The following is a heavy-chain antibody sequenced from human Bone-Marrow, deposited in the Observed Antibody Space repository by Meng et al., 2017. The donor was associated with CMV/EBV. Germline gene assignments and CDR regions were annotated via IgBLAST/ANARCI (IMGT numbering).Heavy chain of an antibody. V-gene: IGHV3-7*01. CDR2: IKQDGSEK. J-gene: IGHJ4*02. CDR3: ARVQRGYSSSGTSFDY. CDR1: GFTFSSYW. Sequence: GGSLRLSCAASGFTFSSYWMSWVRQAPGKGLEWVANIKQDGSEKYYVDSVKGRFTISRDNAKNSLYLQMNSLRAEDTAVYYCARVQRGYSSSGTSFDYWGQGTLVTVSS. D-gene: IGHD6-13*01.